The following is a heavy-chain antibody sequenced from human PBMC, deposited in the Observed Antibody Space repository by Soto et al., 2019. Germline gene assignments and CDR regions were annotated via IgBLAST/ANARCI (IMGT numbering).Heavy chain of an antibody. J-gene: IGHJ4*02. V-gene: IGHV3-48*04. CDR2: ISSSSSTI. CDR3: VKDHGTAMVRGGLDS. Sequence: QAGGSLRLSCAASGFTFGTYSMNWVRQAPGKGLEWVSYISSSSSTIFYTDSVKGRFTVSRDNAKNSLYLQMNSLRAEDTAVYYCVKDHGTAMVRGGLDSWGQGALVTVSS. CDR1: GFTFGTYS. D-gene: IGHD3-10*01.